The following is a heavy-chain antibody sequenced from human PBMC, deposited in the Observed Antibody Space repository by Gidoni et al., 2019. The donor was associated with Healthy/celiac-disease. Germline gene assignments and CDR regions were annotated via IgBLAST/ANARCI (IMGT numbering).Heavy chain of an antibody. D-gene: IGHD3-3*01. J-gene: IGHJ4*02. CDR1: GGSISSYY. V-gene: IGHV4-59*01. CDR3: ARVEDYDFWSGYHH. CDR2: IYYSGST. Sequence: QVQLQESGPGLVRPSETLSPTCTVSGGSISSYYWSWIRQPPGKGLEWIGYIYYSGSTNYNPSLKSRVTISVDTSKNQFSLKLSSVTAADTAVYYCARVEDYDFWSGYHHWGQGTLVTVSS.